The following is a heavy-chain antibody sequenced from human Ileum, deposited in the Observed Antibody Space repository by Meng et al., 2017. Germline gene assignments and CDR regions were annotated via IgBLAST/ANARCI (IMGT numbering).Heavy chain of an antibody. CDR1: GFSFSTYS. D-gene: IGHD1-26*01. Sequence: GESLKISCAASGFSFSTYSMNWVRRAPGKGLEWVSSINGRSNYKYYSESVRGRFTISRDNAKNSLYLQMNSLRAEDTSVYYCVREDGIVGSTSAFDVWGQGTMVTVSS. V-gene: IGHV3-21*01. J-gene: IGHJ3*01. CDR2: INGRSNYK. CDR3: VREDGIVGSTSAFDV.